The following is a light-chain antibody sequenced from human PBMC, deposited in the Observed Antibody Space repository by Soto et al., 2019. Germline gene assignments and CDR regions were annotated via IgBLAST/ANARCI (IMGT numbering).Light chain of an antibody. Sequence: QSVLTQPASVSGSPGQSITISCTGTSSDVGGYNYVSWYQQHPGKAPKPMIYDVSARPSGVSNRFSGSKSGNTASLTISGLQAEDEADYYCSSYKSGSTLFVFGTGTKVTVL. CDR1: SSDVGGYNY. J-gene: IGLJ1*01. CDR3: SSYKSGSTLFV. V-gene: IGLV2-14*03. CDR2: DVS.